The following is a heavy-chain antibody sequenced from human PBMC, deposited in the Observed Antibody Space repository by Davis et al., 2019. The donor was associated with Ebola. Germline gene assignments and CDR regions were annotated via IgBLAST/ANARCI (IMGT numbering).Heavy chain of an antibody. V-gene: IGHV3-23*01. D-gene: IGHD2-2*01. Sequence: GESLKISCAASGFTFNSYSMNWVRRAPGNGLEWVSPISNDGGAIYYADSVRGRFTISRDNSKNTLFLQMDSLRSEETAIYYCTKDRGGSSQHWGQGTQVIVSS. CDR3: TKDRGGSSQH. J-gene: IGHJ1*01. CDR1: GFTFNSYS. CDR2: ISNDGGAI.